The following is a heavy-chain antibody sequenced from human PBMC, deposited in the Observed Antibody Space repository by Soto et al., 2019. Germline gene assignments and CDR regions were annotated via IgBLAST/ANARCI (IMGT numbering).Heavy chain of an antibody. J-gene: IGHJ4*02. CDR2: ISDDGNTK. D-gene: IGHD3-22*01. Sequence: QVQLVESGGGVVQPGTSLRLCCAASGFTFSTYAMYWVRQAPGRGLEWVAVISDDGNTKYYADSVKGRFTISRDNSRNTLYLQIYSLRAEDAAVYYCASSYFYDSGGYYPFDYWGQGTRVTVSS. V-gene: IGHV3-30-3*01. CDR3: ASSYFYDSGGYYPFDY. CDR1: GFTFSTYA.